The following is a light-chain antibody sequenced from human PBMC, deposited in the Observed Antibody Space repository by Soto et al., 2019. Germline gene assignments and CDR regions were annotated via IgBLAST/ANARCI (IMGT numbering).Light chain of an antibody. CDR2: GAS. Sequence: IVLTQSPGTLSLSPGERATLSCRASQNVDSNYLAWYQQKPGQAPRIISFGASGRATGIPDRVSGSGSGTDFTLTISRLEPEDFAVYYGQQYGSFSWTFGQGTKV. CDR1: QNVDSNY. CDR3: QQYGSFSWT. J-gene: IGKJ1*01. V-gene: IGKV3-20*01.